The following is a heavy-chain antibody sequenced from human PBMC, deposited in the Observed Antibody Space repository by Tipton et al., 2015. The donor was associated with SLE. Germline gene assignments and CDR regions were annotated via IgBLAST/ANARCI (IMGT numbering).Heavy chain of an antibody. D-gene: IGHD2-2*01. CDR1: SYSIYNGFY. V-gene: IGHV4-38-2*02. CDR2: IYRSGTA. CDR3: ARAPAPAPPTHYYYYFMDV. J-gene: IGHJ6*03. Sequence: TLSLTCSVSSYSIYNGFYWGWIRQSPGKGLEWIGSIYRSGTAYYNPSLKSRVTMSVDTSENQFSLTLSSVTAADTAVYFCARAPAPAPPTHYYYYFMDVWGKGTTVTVSS.